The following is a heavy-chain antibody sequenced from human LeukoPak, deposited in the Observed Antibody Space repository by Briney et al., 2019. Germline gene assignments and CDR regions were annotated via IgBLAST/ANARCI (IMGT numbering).Heavy chain of an antibody. CDR3: ARLTTQFNWFNP. J-gene: IGHJ5*02. Sequence: GGSLRLSCAASGFIFSNYEMIWVRLAPGKGLEWVSYININGRTTYYSDSVKGRFTVSRDNAKNSLYLQMNSLRAEDTAVYYCARLTTQFNWFNPGGQGTLVTVSS. CDR2: ININGRTT. CDR1: GFIFSNYE. V-gene: IGHV3-48*03. D-gene: IGHD1-1*01.